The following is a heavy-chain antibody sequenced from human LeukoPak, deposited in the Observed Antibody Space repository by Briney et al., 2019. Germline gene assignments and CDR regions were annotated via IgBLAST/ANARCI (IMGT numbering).Heavy chain of an antibody. J-gene: IGHJ4*02. Sequence: ASVKVSCKASGYTFSDYDISWVRQATGQGLEWMGWMNPNSGNTGYAEKFQGRVTMTRDTSTNTAYMELTSLTSEDTAVYYCARKSGLADYWGQGTLVTVAS. CDR1: GYTFSDYD. V-gene: IGHV1-8*01. CDR3: ARKSGLADY. D-gene: IGHD5-12*01. CDR2: MNPNSGNT.